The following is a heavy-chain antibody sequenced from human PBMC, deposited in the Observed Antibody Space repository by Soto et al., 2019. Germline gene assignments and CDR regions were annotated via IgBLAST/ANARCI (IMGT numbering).Heavy chain of an antibody. V-gene: IGHV1-69*13. Sequence: SVKVSCKASGGSLSYNAFSWVRQAPGQGLEWMGGIVSVFGTANHAQKFQGRVTITADESTSTAYMELSSLRSEDTAVYYCARTGAYSSSQLGRDGWHKGHTGTVSS. CDR1: GGSLSYNA. D-gene: IGHD6-13*01. J-gene: IGHJ6*04. CDR2: IVSVFGTA. CDR3: ARTGAYSSSQLGRDG.